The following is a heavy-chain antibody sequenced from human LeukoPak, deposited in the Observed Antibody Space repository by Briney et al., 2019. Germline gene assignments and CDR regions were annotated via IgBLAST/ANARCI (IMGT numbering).Heavy chain of an antibody. V-gene: IGHV4-59*01. CDR2: IYYSGST. CDR1: GGSISGYY. J-gene: IGHJ6*03. Sequence: SETLSLTCSVSGGSISGYYWSWIRQPPGKGLEWIGYIYYSGSTNYNPSLKSRVTISVDTSKNQFSLKLSSVTAADTAVYYCARESSYGYYYYMDVWGKGTTVTISS. CDR3: ARESSYGYYYYMDV. D-gene: IGHD5-18*01.